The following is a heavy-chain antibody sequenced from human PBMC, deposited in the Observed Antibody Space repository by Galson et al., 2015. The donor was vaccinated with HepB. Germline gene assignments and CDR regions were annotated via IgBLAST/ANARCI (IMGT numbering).Heavy chain of an antibody. CDR3: ATVLFGSGAYWTFEM. CDR1: GFTFSRHT. V-gene: IGHV3-48*04. J-gene: IGHJ3*02. Sequence: SLRLSCAASGFTFSRHTMSWVRQTPGLGLQWLSYISTNGANIHYADSVKGRFTVARDNAKNTMFLQMNSLRAEDTAVYYCATVLFGSGAYWTFEMWGQGTLVTVSS. CDR2: ISTNGANI. D-gene: IGHD2-15*01.